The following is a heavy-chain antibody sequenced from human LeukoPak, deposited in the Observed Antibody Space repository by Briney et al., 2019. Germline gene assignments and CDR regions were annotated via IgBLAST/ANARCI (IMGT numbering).Heavy chain of an antibody. J-gene: IGHJ6*03. V-gene: IGHV3-7*01. D-gene: IGHD3-3*01. Sequence: PGGSLRLSCAASGFTFSSYWMSWVRQAPGKGLEWVANIKQDGSEKYYVDSVKGRFTISRDNAKNSLYLQMNSLRAEDTAVYYCARQTYYDFWSGYLTHYYYYYMDVRGKGTTVTVSS. CDR3: ARQTYYDFWSGYLTHYYYYYMDV. CDR1: GFTFSSYW. CDR2: IKQDGSEK.